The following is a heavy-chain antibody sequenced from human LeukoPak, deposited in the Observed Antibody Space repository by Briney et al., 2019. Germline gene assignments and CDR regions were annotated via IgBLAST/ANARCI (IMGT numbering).Heavy chain of an antibody. J-gene: IGHJ1*01. V-gene: IGHV3-23*01. D-gene: IGHD6-13*01. Sequence: PGGSLRLSCAASRYTFSSYAMSWVCQARGKGLEWVSAISGSGGSTYYADSVNGRFTISRDNSKNTLYLQMNSLRAEDTAVYYCVSGFSSWFNPQHWGQGTLVTVSS. CDR2: ISGSGGST. CDR1: RYTFSSYA. CDR3: VSGFSSWFNPQH.